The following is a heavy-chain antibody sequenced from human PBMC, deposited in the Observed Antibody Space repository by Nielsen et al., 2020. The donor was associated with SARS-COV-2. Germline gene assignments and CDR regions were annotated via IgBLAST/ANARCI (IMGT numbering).Heavy chain of an antibody. D-gene: IGHD2-2*01. CDR3: AKGGYCSSTSCQRDAFDI. CDR1: GFTFSSYG. Sequence: ALRLSCAASGFTFSSYGMHWVRQAPGKGLEWVAVISYDGSNKYYADSVKGRFTISRDNSKNTLYLQMNSLRAEDTAVYYCAKGGYCSSTSCQRDAFDIWGQGTMVTVSS. J-gene: IGHJ3*02. V-gene: IGHV3-30*18. CDR2: ISYDGSNK.